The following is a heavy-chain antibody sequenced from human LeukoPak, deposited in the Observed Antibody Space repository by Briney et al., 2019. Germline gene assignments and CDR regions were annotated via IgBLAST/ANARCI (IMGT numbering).Heavy chain of an antibody. Sequence: GGSLRLSCAASGFTFRTYGMSWVRQPPGKELEWVSGISASGGATYYADSVRGRFTVSRDNSKNTLGLQMDSLRAEDTALYYCVTSGSLRLGELSPIDFWGQGTLVTVSS. CDR3: VTSGSLRLGELSPIDF. V-gene: IGHV3-23*01. CDR2: ISASGGAT. J-gene: IGHJ4*02. D-gene: IGHD3-16*02. CDR1: GFTFRTYG.